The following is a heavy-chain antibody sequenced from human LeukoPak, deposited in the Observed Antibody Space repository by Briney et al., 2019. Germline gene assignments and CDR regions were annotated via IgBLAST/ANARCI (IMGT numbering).Heavy chain of an antibody. J-gene: IGHJ4*02. CDR1: GFTFSSYS. D-gene: IGHD2-15*01. CDR2: ISSSSSYI. V-gene: IGHV3-21*01. Sequence: GGSLRLSCAASGFTFSSYSMNWVRQAPGKGLEWVSSISSSSSYIYYADSVKGRLTISRDNAKNSLYLQMNSLRAEDTAVYYCARGEVVVVAATPDYWGQGTLVTVSS. CDR3: ARGEVVVVAATPDY.